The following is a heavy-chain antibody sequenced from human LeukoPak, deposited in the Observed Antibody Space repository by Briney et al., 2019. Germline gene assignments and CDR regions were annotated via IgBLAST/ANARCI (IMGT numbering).Heavy chain of an antibody. V-gene: IGHV4-39*01. CDR3: ARLKDYFNAADY. CDR2: IYYSGST. CDR1: GGSISSSSYY. Sequence: SETLSLTCTVSGGSISSSSYYWGWIRQPPGKGLEWIGSIYYSGSTYYNPSLKSRVTISVDTSKSQFSLKLSSVTAADTAVYYCARLKDYFNAADYWGQGTLVTVSS. J-gene: IGHJ4*02. D-gene: IGHD2/OR15-2a*01.